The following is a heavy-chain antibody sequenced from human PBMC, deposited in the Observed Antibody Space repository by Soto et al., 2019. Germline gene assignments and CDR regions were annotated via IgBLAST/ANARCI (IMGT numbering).Heavy chain of an antibody. J-gene: IGHJ6*02. CDR1: GYIFTGYH. D-gene: IGHD6-6*01. V-gene: IGHV1-18*04. CDR2: INPNNGHT. Sequence: ASVRVSCKASGYIFTGYHMHWVRQAPGQGLEWMGWINPNNGHTDFAQKLQGRVTMTTDTSSSTAFMELRSLRSDDTAMYYCARDDRYSSSYNPGGPLVYIMDVWGHGTTVTVSS. CDR3: ARDDRYSSSYNPGGPLVYIMDV.